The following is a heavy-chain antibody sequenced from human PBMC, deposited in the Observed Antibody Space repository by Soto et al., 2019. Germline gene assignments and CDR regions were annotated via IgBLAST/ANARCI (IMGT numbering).Heavy chain of an antibody. D-gene: IGHD4-17*01. J-gene: IGHJ4*02. Sequence: PSETLSLTCTVSGGSILNGGHYWTWIRQHPGKGLEWIGKIFFSGNTHYNPALRSRFTFSLDPAKTNSSLSLIFLTPPDTVSYYLARDNYGGMLDYWSAATLVTVSS. V-gene: IGHV4-31*03. CDR2: IFFSGNT. CDR3: ARDNYGGMLDY. CDR1: GGSILNGGHY.